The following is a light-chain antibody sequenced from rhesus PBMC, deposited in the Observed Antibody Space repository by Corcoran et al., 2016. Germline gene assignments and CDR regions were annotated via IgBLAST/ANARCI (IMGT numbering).Light chain of an antibody. CDR2: DAS. Sequence: DIQMTQSPSSLSAFVGDRVTITCRASQGITNDLAWYQQKPGEIPKLLIYDASSLQSGFPSRFSGSGSGTDFNLTISSLQPEILATYYYQHYYSTPFTFGPGTKLDVK. V-gene: IGKV1-33*02. J-gene: IGKJ3*01. CDR1: QGITND. CDR3: QHYYSTPFT.